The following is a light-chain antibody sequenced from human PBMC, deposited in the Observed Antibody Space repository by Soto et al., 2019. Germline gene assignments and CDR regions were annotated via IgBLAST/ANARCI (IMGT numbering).Light chain of an antibody. CDR1: QSILYSSNNKNY. V-gene: IGKV4-1*01. Sequence: DIVMTQSPDSLAVSLGVRATINCKSSQSILYSSNNKNYLAWYQLKPGQSPKLLIYWASSRESGVPDRFSGSGSGTDFTLTISSLQAEDVAVYYCQQYYETPLTFGGGSKVEIK. CDR3: QQYYETPLT. CDR2: WAS. J-gene: IGKJ4*01.